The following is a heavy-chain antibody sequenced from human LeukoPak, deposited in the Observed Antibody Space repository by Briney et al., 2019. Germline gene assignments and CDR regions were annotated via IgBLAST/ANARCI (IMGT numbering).Heavy chain of an antibody. Sequence: ASVKVSCKASGGTFSSYAISWVRQAPGQGLEWMGWINPNSGGTNYAQKFQGRVTMTRDTSISTAYMELSRLRSDDTAVYYCASGSYDVGFVWGQGTLVTVSS. J-gene: IGHJ4*02. CDR3: ASGSYDVGFV. V-gene: IGHV1-2*02. CDR1: GGTFSSYA. CDR2: INPNSGGT. D-gene: IGHD1-26*01.